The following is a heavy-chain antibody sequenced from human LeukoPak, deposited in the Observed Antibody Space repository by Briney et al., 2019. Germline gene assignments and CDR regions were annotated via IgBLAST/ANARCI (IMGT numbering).Heavy chain of an antibody. CDR1: GYTFTGYY. CDR2: INPHSGGT. D-gene: IGHD2-21*02. Sequence: ASVKVSCKASGYTFTGYYIQWVRQAPGQGLEWMGWINPHSGGTNYAQEFQGRVTMTRDTSISTAYMELSSLRPDDTAVYSCARGVTARGFYYYMDIWGNGTTVTVSS. CDR3: ARGVTARGFYYYMDI. J-gene: IGHJ6*03. V-gene: IGHV1-2*02.